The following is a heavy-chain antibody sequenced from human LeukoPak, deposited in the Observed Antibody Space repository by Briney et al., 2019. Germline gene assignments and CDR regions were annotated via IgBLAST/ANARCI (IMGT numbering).Heavy chain of an antibody. CDR2: INHSGST. CDR3: VRHLSAGRPAFDI. V-gene: IGHV4-34*01. D-gene: IGHD2-15*01. Sequence: SSETLSLTCAVYGGSFSGYYWSWIRQPPGKGLEWIGEINHSGSTNYNPSLKSRVTISVDTSNNKFSLKLTSLTAADTAVYYCVRHLSAGRPAFDIWGQGTMVTVSS. CDR1: GGSFSGYY. J-gene: IGHJ3*02.